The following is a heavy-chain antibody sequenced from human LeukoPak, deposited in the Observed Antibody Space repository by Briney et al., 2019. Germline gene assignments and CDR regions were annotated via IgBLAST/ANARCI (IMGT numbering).Heavy chain of an antibody. CDR3: ARHERWFGGYNWFDP. CDR1: GYSFTSYW. Sequence: GESLKISCKGSGYSFTSYWIGWVRQMPGKGLEWMGIIYPGDSDTRYSPSFQGQVTFSADKSISIAYLQWRSVKASDNAMYYCARHERWFGGYNWFDPWGQGTLVTVSS. CDR2: IYPGDSDT. V-gene: IGHV5-51*01. J-gene: IGHJ5*02. D-gene: IGHD3-10*01.